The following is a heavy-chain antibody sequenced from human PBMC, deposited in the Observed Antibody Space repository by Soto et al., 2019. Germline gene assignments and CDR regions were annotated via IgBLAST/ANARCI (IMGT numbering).Heavy chain of an antibody. CDR2: INHSGST. CDR1: GGSFSGYY. Sequence: SETLSLTCAVYGGSFSGYYWSWIRQPPGKGLEWIGEINHSGSTNYNPSLKSRVTISVDTSKNQFSLKLSSVTAADTAVYYCARGGKIRTGTSRSNWFDPWGQGTLVTVSS. J-gene: IGHJ5*02. D-gene: IGHD1-7*01. V-gene: IGHV4-34*01. CDR3: ARGGKIRTGTSRSNWFDP.